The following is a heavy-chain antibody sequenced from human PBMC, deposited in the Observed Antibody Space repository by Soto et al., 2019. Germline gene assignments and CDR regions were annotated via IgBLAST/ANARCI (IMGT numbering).Heavy chain of an antibody. J-gene: IGHJ6*02. Sequence: PGGSLRLSCAASGSTFSSYAMHWVRQAPGKGLEWVAVISYDGSNKYYADSVKGRFTISRDNSKNTLYLQMNSLRAEDTAVYYCARERPQWELNYYYYGMDVWGQGTTVTVSS. D-gene: IGHD1-26*01. V-gene: IGHV3-30-3*01. CDR3: ARERPQWELNYYYYGMDV. CDR2: ISYDGSNK. CDR1: GSTFSSYA.